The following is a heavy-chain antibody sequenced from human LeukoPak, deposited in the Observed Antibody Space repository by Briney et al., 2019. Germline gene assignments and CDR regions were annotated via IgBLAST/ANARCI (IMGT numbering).Heavy chain of an antibody. D-gene: IGHD5-18*01. Sequence: SQTLSLTCAISGDSVPSNSAAWNWIRQSPSRGLEWLGRTYYRSKWYNDYAVSVKSRITINPDTSKNQFSLQLNSVTPEDTAVYYCAREGSDTAMVTDYYYYMDVWGKGTTVTVSS. J-gene: IGHJ6*03. CDR1: GDSVPSNSAA. V-gene: IGHV6-1*01. CDR3: AREGSDTAMVTDYYYYMDV. CDR2: TYYRSKWYN.